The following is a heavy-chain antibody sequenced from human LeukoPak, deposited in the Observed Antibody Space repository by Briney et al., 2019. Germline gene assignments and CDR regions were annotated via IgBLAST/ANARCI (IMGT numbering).Heavy chain of an antibody. CDR2: IYHSGTT. D-gene: IGHD2-8*02. Sequence: SEXLSLTRTVSGASLSASGRNWGWVRQPPGKGLEWIARIYHSGTTYYSPSFESRVTVSVDTSKNQFALKLSSVTATDTAVYYCLSGRDNAFDPWGQGTLVTVSP. J-gene: IGHJ5*02. CDR1: GASLSASGRN. CDR3: LSGRDNAFDP. V-gene: IGHV4-39*01.